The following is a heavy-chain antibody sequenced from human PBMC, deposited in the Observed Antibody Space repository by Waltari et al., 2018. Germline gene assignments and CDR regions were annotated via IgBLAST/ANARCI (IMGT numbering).Heavy chain of an antibody. V-gene: IGHV3-74*01. J-gene: IGHJ4*02. CDR3: VRENIAAAGIEY. CDR1: GFIFSTYL. Sequence: EVQLLESGGGLVHLGGSLRLSCVASGFIFSTYLLDWVRQAPGKGLVWVSRINSDGSSTTYADSVKGEFTMSRDNAKNTLYLHMSSVRDEDTAVYYSVRENIAAAGIEYWGQGTLVTVSS. D-gene: IGHD6-13*01. CDR2: INSDGSST.